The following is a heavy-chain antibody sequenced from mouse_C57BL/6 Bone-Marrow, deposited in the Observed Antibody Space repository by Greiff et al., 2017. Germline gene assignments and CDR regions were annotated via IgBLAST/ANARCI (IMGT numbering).Heavy chain of an antibody. J-gene: IGHJ2*01. CDR3: SRSFCLDY. CDR2: INPSSGYP. Sequence: QVQLQQSGAELAKPGASVTLSCKASGYTFTSYWMHWVEQRPGQGLEWIGYINPSSGYPKYNQKFKDKATLTADKSSSTAYMQLSSLTYEDSAVYYCSRSFCLDYWGQGTTLTVSS. CDR1: GYTFTSYW. V-gene: IGHV1-7*01.